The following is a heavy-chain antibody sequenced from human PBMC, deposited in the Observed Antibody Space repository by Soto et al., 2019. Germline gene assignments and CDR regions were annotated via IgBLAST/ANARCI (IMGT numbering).Heavy chain of an antibody. J-gene: IGHJ4*02. V-gene: IGHV3-23*01. D-gene: IGHD5-12*01. CDR2: ISGSGGNT. CDR1: GFSFSTHA. CDR3: AKYIPRGFSGYASFDN. Sequence: EQLLESGGGLVQPGGSLRLSCAASGFSFSTHAMSWVRQAPGKGLEWVSAISGSGGNTYYADSVKGRFTISRDNSKNTLYLPMNSLRGEDTAVYFCAKYIPRGFSGYASFDNWGQGTRVTVSP.